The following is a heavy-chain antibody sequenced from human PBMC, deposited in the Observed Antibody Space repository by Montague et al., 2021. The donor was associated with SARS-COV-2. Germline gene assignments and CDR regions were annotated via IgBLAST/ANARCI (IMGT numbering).Heavy chain of an antibody. CDR3: ARPLVRGVPKAFDI. D-gene: IGHD3-10*01. J-gene: IGHJ3*02. CDR1: GGSITRNYY. CDR2: IYYSGTT. Sequence: SETLSLTCTVSGGSITRNYYWCWIRQPPGKGLEWVGNIYYSGTTFINPSLERRVTISVNASKHQFSLNLTSVTAADTAVYYWARPLVRGVPKAFDIWGQGALVIVSS. V-gene: IGHV4-39*01.